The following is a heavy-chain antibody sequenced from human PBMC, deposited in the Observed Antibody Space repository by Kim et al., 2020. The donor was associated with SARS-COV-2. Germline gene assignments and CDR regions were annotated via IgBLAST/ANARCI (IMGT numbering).Heavy chain of an antibody. CDR1: GLSVSNSH. J-gene: IGHJ4*02. D-gene: IGHD4-17*01. CDR3: ASRPYGDYPFFDY. V-gene: IGHV3-53*01. CDR2: IYVAGTT. Sequence: GGSLRLSCAALSGLSVSNSHMTWVRQAPGKGLEWVSFIYVAGTTSYADSVKGRFTVSRDTSRNTLYLQMNSLSADDTAVYFCASRPYGDYPFFDYWGQGNLVTRSS.